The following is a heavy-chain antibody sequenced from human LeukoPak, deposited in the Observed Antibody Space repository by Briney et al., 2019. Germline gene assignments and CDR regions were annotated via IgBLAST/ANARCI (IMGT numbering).Heavy chain of an antibody. V-gene: IGHV4-34*01. CDR1: GGSFSGYY. J-gene: IGHJ6*04. CDR3: ARVRVINFYYYGMDV. D-gene: IGHD3-16*02. Sequence: PSETLSLTCAVYGGSFSGYYWSWIRQPPGKGLEWIGEINHSGSTNYNPSLKSRVTISVDTSKNQFSLKLSSVTAADTAVYYCARVRVINFYYYGMDVWGKGTTVTVSS. CDR2: INHSGST.